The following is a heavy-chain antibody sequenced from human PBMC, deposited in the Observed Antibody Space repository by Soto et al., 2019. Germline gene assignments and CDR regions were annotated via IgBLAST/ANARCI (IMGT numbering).Heavy chain of an antibody. D-gene: IGHD1-1*01. CDR3: AKGRGQNWNLDY. V-gene: IGHV3-23*01. CDR2: ISHSGGTS. Sequence: EVQLLESGGGSVQPGGSLRLSCAASGFTFSNYAMHWVRRRPGKGLDWVSSISHSGGTSYYADSVKGRFSISRDSLVNTLYLQMNSLRAEDTAVYYCAKGRGQNWNLDYWGQGTLVSVSP. CDR1: GFTFSNYA. J-gene: IGHJ4*02.